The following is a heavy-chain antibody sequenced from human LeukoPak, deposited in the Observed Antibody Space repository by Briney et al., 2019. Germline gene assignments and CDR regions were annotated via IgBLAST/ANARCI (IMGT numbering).Heavy chain of an antibody. J-gene: IGHJ4*02. V-gene: IGHV1-18*01. CDR2: ISAYNGNT. CDR3: ATPGTSSWYLYIFDY. D-gene: IGHD6-13*01. CDR1: GYTFTSYG. Sequence: ASVKVSCKASGYTFTSYGISWVRQAPGQGLEWMGWISAYNGNTNYAQKLQGRVTMTTDTSTSTAYMELRSLRSEDTAVYYCATPGTSSWYLYIFDYWGQGTLVTVSS.